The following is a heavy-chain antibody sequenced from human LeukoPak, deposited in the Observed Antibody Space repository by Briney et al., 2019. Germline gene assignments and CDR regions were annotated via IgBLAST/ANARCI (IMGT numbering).Heavy chain of an antibody. V-gene: IGHV3-23*01. CDR1: GFTFSSYA. D-gene: IGHD5-18*01. J-gene: IGHJ4*02. CDR2: ISGSGGTT. CDR3: ARHLSGVSGYTYGRGIDY. Sequence: GGSLRLSCAASGFTFSSYAMSWVRKAPGKGLEWVSGISGSGGTTNYADSVKGRFTISRDNSKNTLYLQMNSLRAEDSAVYYCARHLSGVSGYTYGRGIDYWGQGTLVTVSS.